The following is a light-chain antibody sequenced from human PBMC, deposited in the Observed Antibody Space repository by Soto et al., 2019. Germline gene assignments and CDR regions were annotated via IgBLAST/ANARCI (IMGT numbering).Light chain of an antibody. Sequence: EIVLTQSPATLSLSPGERATLSCRASQSVGSYFAWYQQKPGQAPRLLIYDAFSRATGIPARFSGSGSGTDFPPTISSLEPEDFAVYFCQQRSSWPLTFGGGTMVEIK. CDR1: QSVGSY. J-gene: IGKJ4*01. V-gene: IGKV3-11*01. CDR3: QQRSSWPLT. CDR2: DAF.